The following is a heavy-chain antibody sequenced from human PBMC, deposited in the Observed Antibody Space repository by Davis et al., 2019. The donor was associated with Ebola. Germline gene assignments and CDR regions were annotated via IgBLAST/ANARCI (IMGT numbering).Heavy chain of an antibody. V-gene: IGHV4-34*01. CDR2: ITRSGST. CDR3: ARRNVLRFLERDAFDI. D-gene: IGHD3-3*01. Sequence: MPSETLSLTCAVYGGSFTGYYWRWIPQPQGKGLEWIGEITRSGSTNYAPYLKSRVTISVDTSKNQFSLKMSSATAADTAVYYCARRNVLRFLERDAFDIWGQGTMVTVSS. CDR1: GGSFTGYY. J-gene: IGHJ3*02.